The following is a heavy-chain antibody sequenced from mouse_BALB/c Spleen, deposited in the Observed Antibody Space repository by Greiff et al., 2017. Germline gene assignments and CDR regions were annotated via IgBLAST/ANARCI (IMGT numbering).Heavy chain of an antibody. CDR3: ARGGTSTMITTGVCYAMDY. CDR1: GYSFTGYY. J-gene: IGHJ4*01. Sequence: EVQLEQSGPDLVKPGASVKISCKASGYSFTGYYMRWVKQSHGKSLQWFGRVNPNNGGTSYNQKFKGQDILTVDKSSSTAYMEHRSLTSEDTAVYYCARGGTSTMITTGVCYAMDYWGQGTSLTVSS. V-gene: IGHV1-18*01. D-gene: IGHD2-4*01. CDR2: VNPNNGGT.